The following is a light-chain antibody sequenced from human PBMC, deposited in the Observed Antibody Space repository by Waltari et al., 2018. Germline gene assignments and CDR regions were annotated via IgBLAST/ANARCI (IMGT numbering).Light chain of an antibody. CDR1: QTISSS. CDR2: AAS. J-gene: IGKJ1*01. CDR3: QQTYSTPRT. V-gene: IGKV1-39*01. Sequence: DIQMTQSPSSLSASVGDRVSITGRTSQTISSSLNWYKQKPGKAHNLLIYAASSLQSGVPSRFSGSGSGTDFTLTISSLQSEDFATYYCQQTYSTPRTFGQGTKVEVK.